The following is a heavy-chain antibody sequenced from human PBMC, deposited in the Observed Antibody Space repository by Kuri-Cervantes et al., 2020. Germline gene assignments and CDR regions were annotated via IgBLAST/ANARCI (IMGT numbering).Heavy chain of an antibody. J-gene: IGHJ4*02. CDR3: ARASDYGDYVGCFDY. CDR1: GGTFSSYA. V-gene: IGHV1-69*13. CDR2: IIPIFGTP. D-gene: IGHD4-17*01. Sequence: SVKVSCKASGGTFSSYAISWLRQAPGQELEWMGGIIPIFGTPNYEQKFQGRVTIIADESTSTDYMELSSLRYEDTAVYYFARASDYGDYVGCFDYWGQGTLVTVSS.